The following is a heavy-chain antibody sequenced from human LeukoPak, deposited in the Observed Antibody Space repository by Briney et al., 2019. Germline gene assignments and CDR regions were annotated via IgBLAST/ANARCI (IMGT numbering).Heavy chain of an antibody. CDR1: GGSISSYY. D-gene: IGHD3-22*01. Sequence: SETLSLTCSVSGGSISSYYWIWIPEPPGKGLEGVGHIYYCGSTNYNPSLKSRVTISVDTSKNQLSLKLSSVTAADTAVYYCAWEVTYYYDSSGSLDYWGQGTLVTVSS. CDR3: AWEVTYYYDSSGSLDY. CDR2: IYYCGST. J-gene: IGHJ4*02. V-gene: IGHV4-59*13.